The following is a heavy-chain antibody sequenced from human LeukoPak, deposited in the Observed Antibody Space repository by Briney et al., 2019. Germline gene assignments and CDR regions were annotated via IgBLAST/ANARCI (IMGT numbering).Heavy chain of an antibody. J-gene: IGHJ4*02. CDR1: GYTFTGYY. V-gene: IGHV1-2*02. Sequence: GASVKVSCKASGYTFTGYYMHWVRQAPGQGLEWMGWINPNSGGTNYAQKFQGRVTMTRDTSISTAYMGLSRLRSDDTAVYYCAIVNRYCSSTSCYRGPYYFDYWGQGTLVTVSS. CDR2: INPNSGGT. D-gene: IGHD2-2*02. CDR3: AIVNRYCSSTSCYRGPYYFDY.